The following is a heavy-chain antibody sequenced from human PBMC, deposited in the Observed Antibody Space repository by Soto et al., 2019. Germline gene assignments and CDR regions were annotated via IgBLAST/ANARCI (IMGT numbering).Heavy chain of an antibody. CDR2: ISSSSSTI. D-gene: IGHD1-26*01. CDR1: GFTFSSYS. J-gene: IGHJ3*02. V-gene: IGHV3-48*02. CDR3: AREWELLSGAFDI. Sequence: GGFLRLSCAASGFTFSSYSMNWVRQAPGKGLEWVSYISSSSSTIYYADSVKGRFTISRDNAKNSLYLQMNSLRDEDTAVYYCAREWELLSGAFDIWGQGTMVNVSS.